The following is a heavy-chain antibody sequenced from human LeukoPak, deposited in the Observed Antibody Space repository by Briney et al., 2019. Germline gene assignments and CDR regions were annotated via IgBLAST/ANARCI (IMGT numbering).Heavy chain of an antibody. D-gene: IGHD2/OR15-2a*01. J-gene: IGHJ5*02. CDR1: GDTFSSDA. CDR3: ARGFLPQGTSLDP. Sequence: SVTVSCTASGDTFSSDAINWVRQAPGQGLERMRKIITIFGTSNYAQKFQGRVTITAGESTTTADMELSSLRSEDTAVYYCARGFLPQGTSLDPWGQGTLVTVSS. CDR2: IITIFGTS. V-gene: IGHV1-69*13.